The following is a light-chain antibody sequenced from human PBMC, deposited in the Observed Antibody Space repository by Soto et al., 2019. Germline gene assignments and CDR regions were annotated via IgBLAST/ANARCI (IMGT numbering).Light chain of an antibody. Sequence: VLTQSPATLSLSPGDRATLSCRASQSVSSNLAWYQQKPGQAPRLLIYGASTRATGIPARFSGSGSGTEFTLTITSLQSEDFAVYYCQQYNNWPPITFGQGTRLEI. CDR2: GAS. V-gene: IGKV3-15*01. CDR1: QSVSSN. CDR3: QQYNNWPPIT. J-gene: IGKJ5*01.